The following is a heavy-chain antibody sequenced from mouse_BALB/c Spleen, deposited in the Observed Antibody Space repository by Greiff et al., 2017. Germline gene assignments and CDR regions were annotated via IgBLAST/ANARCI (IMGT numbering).Heavy chain of an antibody. CDR1: GYTFTSYT. Sequence: VQLQQSGAELARPGASVKMSCKASGYTFTSYTMHWVKQRPGQGLEWIGYINPSSGYTNYNQMFKDKATLTADKSSSTAYMQLSSLTSEDSAVYYCAREGYYDYDLFAYWGQGTLVTVSA. CDR3: AREGYYDYDLFAY. D-gene: IGHD2-4*01. V-gene: IGHV1-4*01. CDR2: INPSSGYT. J-gene: IGHJ3*01.